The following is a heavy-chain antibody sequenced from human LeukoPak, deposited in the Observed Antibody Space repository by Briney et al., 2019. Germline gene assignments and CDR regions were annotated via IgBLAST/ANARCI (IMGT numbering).Heavy chain of an antibody. CDR2: IYYSGST. V-gene: IGHV4-59*01. CDR1: GGSIGSYY. J-gene: IGHJ3*02. D-gene: IGHD2-15*01. Sequence: SETLSLTCTVSGGSIGSYYWSWIRQPPGEGLEWIGYIYYSGSTNYNPSLKSRVTMSVDTSKNQFSLKLSSVTAADTAVYYCARTLGYCSGGSCNGDAFDIWGQGTMVTVSS. CDR3: ARTLGYCSGGSCNGDAFDI.